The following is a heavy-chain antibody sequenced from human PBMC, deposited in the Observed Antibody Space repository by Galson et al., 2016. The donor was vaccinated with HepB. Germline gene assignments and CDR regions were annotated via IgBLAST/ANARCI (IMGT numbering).Heavy chain of an antibody. CDR3: ARDRSRSGNSYNWFDP. CDR2: INPSNGGT. D-gene: IGHD3-10*01. CDR1: GHTLTGYF. J-gene: IGHJ5*02. V-gene: IGHV1-2*06. Sequence: SVKVSCKASGHTLTGYFIHWVRQAPGQGLEWMGRINPSNGGTSYAQKFQGRVTMTRDTSISTAYMELNRLKSDDTAVYFCARDRSRSGNSYNWFDPWGQGTLVTVSS.